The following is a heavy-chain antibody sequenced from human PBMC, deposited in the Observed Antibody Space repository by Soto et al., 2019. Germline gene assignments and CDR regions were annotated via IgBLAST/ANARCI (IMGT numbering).Heavy chain of an antibody. D-gene: IGHD3-22*01. CDR2: IRGRANNYAT. CDR3: TRHPPSYYDSNGYFDY. CDR1: GFSFSASA. Sequence: GGSLRLSCAASGFSFSASAIHWVRQASGKGLEWVARIRGRANNYATTYAVSVRGRFTIARDDSKNTAYLQMDSLRSEDTAVYFCTRHPPSYYDSNGYFDYWGQGTVVTVSS. V-gene: IGHV3-73*01. J-gene: IGHJ4*02.